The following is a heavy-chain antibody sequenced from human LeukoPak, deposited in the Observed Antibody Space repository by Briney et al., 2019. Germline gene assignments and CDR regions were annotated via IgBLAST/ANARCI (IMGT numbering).Heavy chain of an antibody. Sequence: PGRSLRLSCAASGFTFDDYAMHWVRQAPGKGLEWVSGISWNSGSIGYADSVKGRFTISRDNAKNSLYLQMNSLRAGDTALYYCAKAASDYGDSYYFDYWGQGTLVTVSS. D-gene: IGHD4-17*01. J-gene: IGHJ4*02. V-gene: IGHV3-9*01. CDR3: AKAASDYGDSYYFDY. CDR1: GFTFDDYA. CDR2: ISWNSGSI.